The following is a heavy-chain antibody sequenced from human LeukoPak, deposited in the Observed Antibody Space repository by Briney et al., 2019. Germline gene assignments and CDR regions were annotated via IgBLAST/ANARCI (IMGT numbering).Heavy chain of an antibody. CDR1: GYSISSGYY. CDR2: INHSGST. V-gene: IGHV4-38-2*02. CDR3: ARGTVMVRGVIIEFYDY. Sequence: PSETLSLTCTVSGYSISSGYYWSWIRQPPGKGLEWIGEINHSGSTNYNPSLKSRVTISVDTSKNQFSLKLSSVTAADTAVYYCARGTVMVRGVIIEFYDYWGQGTLVTVSS. J-gene: IGHJ4*02. D-gene: IGHD3-10*01.